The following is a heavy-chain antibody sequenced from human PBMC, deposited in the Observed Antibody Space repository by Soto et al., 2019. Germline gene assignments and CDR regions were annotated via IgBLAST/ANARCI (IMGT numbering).Heavy chain of an antibody. Sequence: EVQLLESGGGFVQPGGSLRLSCVVSAFMFRDYPMRWVRQAPGKRLEWVSATTATGGSTFYADYVTGRFTISRDNSINTLYLQMNNLRVEDSAVYSCAKRSIITGGAFDMWGQGTMVTVSS. D-gene: IGHD3-3*02. CDR3: AKRSIITGGAFDM. J-gene: IGHJ3*02. V-gene: IGHV3-23*01. CDR1: AFMFRDYP. CDR2: TTATGGST.